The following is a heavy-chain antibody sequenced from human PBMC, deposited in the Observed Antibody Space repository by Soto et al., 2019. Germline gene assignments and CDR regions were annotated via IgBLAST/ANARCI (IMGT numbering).Heavy chain of an antibody. CDR2: ISWDGGST. Sequence: PGGSLRLSCAASGFTFDDYTMHWVRQAPGKGLEWVSLISWDGGSTYYADSVKGRFTISRDNSKNSLYLQMNSLRAEDTAVYYCAKEYYYDGSGYSHWGQGTLVTVSS. CDR1: GFTFDDYT. CDR3: AKEYYYDGSGYSH. D-gene: IGHD3-22*01. J-gene: IGHJ4*02. V-gene: IGHV3-43*01.